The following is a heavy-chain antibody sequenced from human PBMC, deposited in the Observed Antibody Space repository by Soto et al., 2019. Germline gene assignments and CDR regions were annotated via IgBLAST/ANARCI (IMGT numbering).Heavy chain of an antibody. CDR3: ARGTPSPLIVRSSRGPWFDP. V-gene: IGHV4-59*08. Sequence: SETLSLTCTVSGGSISSYYWSWIRQPPGKGLEWIGYMYYGGRTNYNPSLKSRVTISVDTSKMQVSLRLSSVTAADTAVYFCARGTPSPLIVRSSRGPWFDPWGQGTLVT. D-gene: IGHD2-15*01. CDR1: GGSISSYY. CDR2: MYYGGRT. J-gene: IGHJ5*02.